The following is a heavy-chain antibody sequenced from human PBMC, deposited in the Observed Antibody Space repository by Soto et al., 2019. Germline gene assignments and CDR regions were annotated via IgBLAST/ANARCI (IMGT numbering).Heavy chain of an antibody. J-gene: IGHJ4*02. CDR3: ARLERRYNYDY. Sequence: GGSLRLSCAASGFTFSSYSMNWVRQAPGKGLEWFSSISTSSSYIYYADSVKGRFTISRDNAKNSLYLQMNSLRAEDTAVYYCARLERRYNYDYKGQGTLVTVS. CDR1: GFTFSSYS. V-gene: IGHV3-21*01. D-gene: IGHD1-1*01. CDR2: ISTSSSYI.